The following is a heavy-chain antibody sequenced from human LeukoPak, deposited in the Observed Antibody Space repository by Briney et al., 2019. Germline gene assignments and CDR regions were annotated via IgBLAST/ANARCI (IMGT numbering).Heavy chain of an antibody. V-gene: IGHV3-21*06. D-gene: IGHD2-2*01. CDR2: ISSSSSYI. J-gene: IGHJ4*02. CDR3: ARDTDCSSTSCYVNALDY. Sequence: GGSLRLSCAASGFTFSSYSMNWVRQAPGKGLEWVSSISSSSSYIYYADSVKGRFTISRDNAKNSLYLQMNSLRAEDTAVYYCARDTDCSSTSCYVNALDYWGQGTLVTVPS. CDR1: GFTFSSYS.